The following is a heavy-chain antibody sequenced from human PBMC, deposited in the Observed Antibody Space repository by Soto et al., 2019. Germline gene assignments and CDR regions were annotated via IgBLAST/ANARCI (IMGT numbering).Heavy chain of an antibody. CDR3: ARAYDSSGYHDAFDI. CDR2: INHSGST. J-gene: IGHJ3*02. D-gene: IGHD3-22*01. V-gene: IGHV4-34*01. CDR1: GGSFSGYY. Sequence: PSETLSLTCAFYGGSFSGYYWSWIRQPPGKGLEWIGEINHSGSTNYNPSLKSRVTISVDTSKNQFSLKLSSVTAADTAVYYCARAYDSSGYHDAFDIWGQGTMVTVSS.